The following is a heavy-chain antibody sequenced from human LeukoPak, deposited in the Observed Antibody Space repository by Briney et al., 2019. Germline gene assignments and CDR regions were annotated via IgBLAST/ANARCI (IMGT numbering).Heavy chain of an antibody. CDR2: ILPIFGTA. CDR1: VGIFSSYA. D-gene: IGHD2-8*01. Sequence: ASVKVSCKASVGIFSSYAISWVRQAPGQGLGGMGGILPIFGTANYAQKFQGRVTITTDESTSTAYMELSSLRSEDTAVYCCARGGKYCTNGVCSRAHFDYWGQGTLVTVSS. V-gene: IGHV1-69*05. J-gene: IGHJ4*02. CDR3: ARGGKYCTNGVCSRAHFDY.